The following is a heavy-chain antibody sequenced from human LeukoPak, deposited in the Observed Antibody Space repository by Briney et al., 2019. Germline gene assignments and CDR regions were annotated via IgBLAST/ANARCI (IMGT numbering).Heavy chain of an antibody. Sequence: PGGSLRPSCAASGFTFTDYSMTWVRQAPGKGLEWVSSISTVSTYTFYSDSVKGRFTISRDNRKNTLYLQMSSLSAEDTAVYYCARDGSGFYYYYYMDVWGRGTAVTVSS. CDR1: GFTFTDYS. J-gene: IGHJ6*03. D-gene: IGHD6-25*01. V-gene: IGHV3-21*01. CDR3: ARDGSGFYYYYYMDV. CDR2: ISTVSTYT.